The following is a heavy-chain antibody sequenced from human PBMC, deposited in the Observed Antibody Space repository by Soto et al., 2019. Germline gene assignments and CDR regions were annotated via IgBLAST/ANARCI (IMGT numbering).Heavy chain of an antibody. CDR1: GFTFSSYG. CDR2: IWYDGSNK. V-gene: IGHV3-33*01. J-gene: IGHJ6*02. Sequence: QVQLVESGGGVVQPGRSLRLSCAASGFTFSSYGMHWVRQAPGKGLEWVAVIWYDGSNKYYADSVKGRFTISRDNSKNTLYLQMNSLRAEDTAVYYCAREEDNWNDSYYYGMDVWGQGTTVTVSS. CDR3: AREEDNWNDSYYYGMDV. D-gene: IGHD1-20*01.